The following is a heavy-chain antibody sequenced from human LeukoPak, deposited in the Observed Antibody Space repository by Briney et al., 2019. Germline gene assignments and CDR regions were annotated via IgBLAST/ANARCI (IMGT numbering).Heavy chain of an antibody. D-gene: IGHD4-23*01. Sequence: PSETLSLTCTVSGGSISSYYWSWIRQPPGKGLEWIGCISNSGSTSYNPSLKSRLTISEDTSKNQFSLKLSSVTAADTAVYYCARGIRWSDYWGQGTLVTVSS. CDR2: ISNSGST. CDR1: GGSISSYY. V-gene: IGHV4-59*01. J-gene: IGHJ4*02. CDR3: ARGIRWSDY.